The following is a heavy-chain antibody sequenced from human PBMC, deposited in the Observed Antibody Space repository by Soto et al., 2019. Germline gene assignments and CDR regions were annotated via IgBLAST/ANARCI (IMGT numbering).Heavy chain of an antibody. CDR1: GFTFRSYW. CDR3: ARDLESSRNEVVIDP. CDR2: INSAGSST. J-gene: IGHJ5*02. Sequence: GGSLRLSCAASGFTFRSYWMHWVRQAPGKGLVWVSRINSAGSSTRYADSVKGRFTISRDNAKNTLRADDTAVYYCARDLESSRNEVVIDPWGQGTLVTVSS. D-gene: IGHD2-2*01. V-gene: IGHV3-74*01.